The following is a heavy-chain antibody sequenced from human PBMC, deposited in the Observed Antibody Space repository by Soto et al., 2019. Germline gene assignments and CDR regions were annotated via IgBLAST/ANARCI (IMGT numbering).Heavy chain of an antibody. V-gene: IGHV3-23*01. Sequence: EVQLLESGGGLVQPGGSLRLSCAASGFTFSSYAMSWVRQAPGKGLEWVSAISGSGGSTYYADSVKGRFTISRDNSKNTLYLQMNSLRAEDTAVYYCAKGSYYEFWSGHYPLYYFDYWGQGTLVTVSS. CDR3: AKGSYYEFWSGHYPLYYFDY. CDR1: GFTFSSYA. D-gene: IGHD3-3*01. CDR2: ISGSGGST. J-gene: IGHJ4*02.